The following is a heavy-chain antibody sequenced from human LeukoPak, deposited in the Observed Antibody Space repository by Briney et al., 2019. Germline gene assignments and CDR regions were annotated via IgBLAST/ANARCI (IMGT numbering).Heavy chain of an antibody. CDR1: GGSISHYY. CDR3: AKGPGSLSGGFDS. V-gene: IGHV4-59*01. D-gene: IGHD3-10*01. Sequence: PSETLSLTCAVSGGSISHYYWSWIRQPPEKGLEYIGYIYYSGSTNYNPSLKSRVTISVDTSKNQFSLKLSSVTAAGTAVYYCAKGPGSLSGGFDSWGQGTLVTVSS. CDR2: IYYSGST. J-gene: IGHJ4*02.